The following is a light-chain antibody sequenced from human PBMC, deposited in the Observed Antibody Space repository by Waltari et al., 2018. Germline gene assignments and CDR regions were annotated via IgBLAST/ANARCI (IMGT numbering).Light chain of an antibody. J-gene: IGKJ2*01. CDR1: QSVSSSD. CDR3: QQFGSSPPYT. Sequence: EIVLTQSPGTLSLSPGDRATLSCRASQSVSSSDLVWYQHRPGQAPRLLIYGAFNRASDSPDRFSGRGSGTDFILTISRLEPEDFALYYCQQFGSSPPYTFGQGTKLEI. V-gene: IGKV3-20*01. CDR2: GAF.